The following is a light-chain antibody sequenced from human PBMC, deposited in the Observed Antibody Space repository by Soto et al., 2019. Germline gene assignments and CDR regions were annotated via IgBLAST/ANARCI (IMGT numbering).Light chain of an antibody. V-gene: IGKV1-9*01. CDR2: AAS. J-gene: IGKJ5*01. Sequence: DIQLTQSPSFLSASVGDRVTITCRASQGISSYLAWYQQKPGKAPKLLIYAASTLQSGVPSRFSGSGSGTEITLTSSSLQPEDFGTYDWQQSHSFPFTVGQGTLLDIK. CDR3: QQSHSFPFT. CDR1: QGISSY.